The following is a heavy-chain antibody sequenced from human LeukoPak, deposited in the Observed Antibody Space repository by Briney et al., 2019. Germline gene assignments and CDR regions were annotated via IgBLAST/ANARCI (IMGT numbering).Heavy chain of an antibody. CDR2: INPNSGGT. CDR1: GYTFTGYY. D-gene: IGHD6-13*01. Sequence: EASVKVSCKASGYTFTGYYMHWVRQAPGQGLEWMAWINPNSGGTNYAQKFQGRVTMTRDTSISTAYMELSRLRSDDTAVYYCARESSGSWAQQLVSHWGQGTLVTVSS. J-gene: IGHJ4*02. V-gene: IGHV1-2*02. CDR3: ARESSGSWAQQLVSH.